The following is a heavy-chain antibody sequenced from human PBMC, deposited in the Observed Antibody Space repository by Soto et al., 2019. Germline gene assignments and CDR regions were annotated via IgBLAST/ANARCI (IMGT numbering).Heavy chain of an antibody. CDR1: GGSITSGDYY. CDR3: ARANCSTASCYYADYYYYGMDV. J-gene: IGHJ6*02. Sequence: QVQLRESGPGLVKPSQTLSLTCTVSGGSITSGDYYWGWIRQPPGKGLEWIGYIYFSGSTYYNPSLKSRVSISVDTSRNQFSLKLSSVTAADTAVYYCARANCSTASCYYADYYYYGMDVWGQGTTVTVSS. V-gene: IGHV4-30-4*01. D-gene: IGHD2-2*01. CDR2: IYFSGST.